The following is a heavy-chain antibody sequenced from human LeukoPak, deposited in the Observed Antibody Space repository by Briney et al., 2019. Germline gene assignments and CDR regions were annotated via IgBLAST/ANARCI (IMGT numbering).Heavy chain of an antibody. CDR1: GGSISSYY. Sequence: PSETLSLTCTVSGGSISSYYWSWIRQPAGKGLVWIGRIYTSGSTNYNPSLKSRVTISVDTSKNQFSLKLSSVTAADTAVYYCARVGRSIAARRGAFDIWGQGTMVTVSS. CDR3: ARVGRSIAARRGAFDI. J-gene: IGHJ3*02. V-gene: IGHV4-4*07. D-gene: IGHD6-6*01. CDR2: IYTSGST.